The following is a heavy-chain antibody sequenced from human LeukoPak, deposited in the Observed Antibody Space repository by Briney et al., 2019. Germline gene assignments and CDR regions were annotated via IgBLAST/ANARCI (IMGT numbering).Heavy chain of an antibody. D-gene: IGHD6-19*01. J-gene: IGHJ6*03. CDR3: ARLVSSGGWYEAHYRYHMDV. V-gene: IGHV3-7*03. CDR2: IKQDGSET. CDR1: GFTFSSYE. Sequence: LTGGSLRLSCAASGFTFSSYEMNWVRQAPGKVLEWVANIKQDGSETYYVDSVKGRFTISRDNAKNSLYLQMNSLRAEDTAVYYCARLVSSGGWYEAHYRYHMDVWGKGTTVIISS.